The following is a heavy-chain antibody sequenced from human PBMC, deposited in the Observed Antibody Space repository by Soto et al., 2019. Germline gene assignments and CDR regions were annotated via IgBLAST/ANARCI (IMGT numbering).Heavy chain of an antibody. CDR3: ARGGLCAYCPDP. V-gene: IGHV3-74*01. D-gene: IGHD3-10*02. CDR1: ELTLTNYW. Sequence: EVQLVESGGGLVQPGGSLRLSCAASELTLTNYWMHWVRQAPGKGLVWVSRINSAGTTLNYADSVKGRFTVSRDNAKNTLYLQMNGLRVEDTAVYFCARGGLCAYCPDPWGQGTLVTVSS. CDR2: INSAGTTL. J-gene: IGHJ5*02.